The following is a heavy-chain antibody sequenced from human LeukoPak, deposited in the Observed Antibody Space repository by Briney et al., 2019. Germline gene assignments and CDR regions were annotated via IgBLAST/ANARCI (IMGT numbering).Heavy chain of an antibody. CDR1: GGSISSSSYY. D-gene: IGHD3-10*01. V-gene: IGHV4-39*01. Sequence: SETLSLTCTVSGGSISSSSYYWGLIRQPPGKRLEWIGSIYYSGSTYYNPSLKSRVTISVDTSKNQFSLKLSSVTAADTAVYYCARQMVRGANPYFDYWGQGTLVTVSS. J-gene: IGHJ4*02. CDR3: ARQMVRGANPYFDY. CDR2: IYYSGST.